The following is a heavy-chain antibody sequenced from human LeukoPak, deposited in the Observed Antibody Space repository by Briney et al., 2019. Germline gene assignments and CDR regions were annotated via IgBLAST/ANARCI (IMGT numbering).Heavy chain of an antibody. CDR2: SSSSGSTI. D-gene: IGHD6-19*01. Sequence: PGGSLRLSCAASGFTFSSYSMNWVRQAPGKGLEWVSYSSSSGSTIYYADSVKGRFTISRDNAKNSLYLQMNSLRAEDTAVYYCARVSLTYSSGWWGAYFDYWGQGTLVTVSS. CDR1: GFTFSSYS. J-gene: IGHJ4*02. CDR3: ARVSLTYSSGWWGAYFDY. V-gene: IGHV3-48*04.